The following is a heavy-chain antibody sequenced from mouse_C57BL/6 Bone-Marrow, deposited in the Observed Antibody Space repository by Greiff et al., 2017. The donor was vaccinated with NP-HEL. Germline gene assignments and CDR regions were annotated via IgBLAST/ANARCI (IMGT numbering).Heavy chain of an antibody. J-gene: IGHJ4*01. CDR3: TCGNYYDAMDC. Sequence: EVQLQQSGTVLARPGASVKMSCKTSGYTFTSYWMHWVKQRPGQGLEWIGAIYPGNSDTSYNQKFKGKANLTAVTSASTAYMALNSQTNEDSAVYYCTCGNYYDAMDCWGQGTSVTVTS. D-gene: IGHD2-1*01. CDR2: IYPGNSDT. CDR1: GYTFTSYW. V-gene: IGHV1-5*01.